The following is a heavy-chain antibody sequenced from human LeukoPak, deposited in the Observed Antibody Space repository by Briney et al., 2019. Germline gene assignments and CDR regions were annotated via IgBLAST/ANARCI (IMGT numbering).Heavy chain of an antibody. Sequence: GGSLRLSCAASGFTFSSYSMNWVRQAPGKGLEWISYISSASNTIYYADSVKGRFTISRDNAKNSVYLQMNSLRAEDTAMYYYARDGWFGDYNWFDPWGQGTLVTVSS. D-gene: IGHD3-10*01. CDR1: GFTFSSYS. CDR3: ARDGWFGDYNWFDP. V-gene: IGHV3-48*01. J-gene: IGHJ5*02. CDR2: ISSASNTI.